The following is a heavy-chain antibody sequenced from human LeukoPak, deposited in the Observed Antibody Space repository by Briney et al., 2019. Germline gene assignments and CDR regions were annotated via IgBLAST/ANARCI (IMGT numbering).Heavy chain of an antibody. CDR1: GFTFSSYV. D-gene: IGHD5-18*01. CDR3: AKDRTSVHLWLSDLDY. J-gene: IGHJ4*02. Sequence: GGSLRLSCAASGFTFSSYVMHWVRQAPGKGLEWVAIISYDGSNKYYADSVKGRFTISRDNSKNTLFLQMNSLRAEDTAVYYCAKDRTSVHLWLSDLDYRGQGTLVTVSS. V-gene: IGHV3-30*18. CDR2: ISYDGSNK.